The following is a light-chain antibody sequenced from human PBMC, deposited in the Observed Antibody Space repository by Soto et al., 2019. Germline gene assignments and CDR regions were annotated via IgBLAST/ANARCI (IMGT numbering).Light chain of an antibody. J-gene: IGKJ3*01. Sequence: DIQMTQSPSSLSASVGDRVTITCRASQSVTSYLNWYQQKPGKAPKLLIYAASSLQSGVPSRFSGSGSGTDFTLTISSLQPEDFATYYCLQSYSNPFTFGPGTKVDIK. V-gene: IGKV1-39*01. CDR3: LQSYSNPFT. CDR1: QSVTSY. CDR2: AAS.